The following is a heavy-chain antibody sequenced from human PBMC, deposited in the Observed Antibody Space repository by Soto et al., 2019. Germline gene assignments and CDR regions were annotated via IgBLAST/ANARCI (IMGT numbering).Heavy chain of an antibody. CDR1: GGSFSGYY. Sequence: SETLSLTCAVYGGSFSGYYWSWIRQPPGKGLEWIGEINHSGSTNYNPSLKSRVTTSVDTSKNQFSLKLSSVTAADTAVYYCAGQNDSSGPLDQYWGQGTLVTVSS. J-gene: IGHJ4*02. D-gene: IGHD3-22*01. CDR2: INHSGST. CDR3: AGQNDSSGPLDQY. V-gene: IGHV4-34*01.